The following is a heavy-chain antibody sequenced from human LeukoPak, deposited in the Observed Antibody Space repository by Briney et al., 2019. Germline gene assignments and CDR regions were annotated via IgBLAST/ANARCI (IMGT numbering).Heavy chain of an antibody. J-gene: IGHJ3*02. Sequence: PGGSLRLSCAASGFTFSSYWMHWVRQAPGKGLVWVSRINTDGSSTSYADSVKGRFTISRDNAKNTLYLQMNSLRAEDTAVYYCARDLASQSIAVAGTVAFDIWGQGTMVTVSS. D-gene: IGHD6-19*01. CDR2: INTDGSST. V-gene: IGHV3-74*01. CDR1: GFTFSSYW. CDR3: ARDLASQSIAVAGTVAFDI.